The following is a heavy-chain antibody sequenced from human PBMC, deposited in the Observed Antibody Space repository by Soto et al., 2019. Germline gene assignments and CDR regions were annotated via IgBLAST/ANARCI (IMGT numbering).Heavy chain of an antibody. D-gene: IGHD2-15*01. V-gene: IGHV3-30*18. CDR1: GFTLSSYG. CDR3: AKPLLGYCSGGSCGYGMDV. CDR2: ISYDGSNK. J-gene: IGHJ6*02. Sequence: GGSLRLSCAASGFTLSSYGMHWVRQAPGKGLEWVAVISYDGSNKYYADSVKGRFTISRDNSKNTLYLQMNSLRAEDTAVYYCAKPLLGYCSGGSCGYGMDVWGQGTTVTVSS.